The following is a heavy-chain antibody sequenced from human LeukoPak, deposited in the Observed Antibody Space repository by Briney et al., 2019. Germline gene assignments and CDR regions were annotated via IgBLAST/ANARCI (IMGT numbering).Heavy chain of an antibody. Sequence: SXXVSCKASGGTFSSYAISWVRQAPGQGLEWMGRIIPIFGTANYAQKFQGRVTITTDESTSTAYMELSSLRSEDTAVYYCASGILGYSYGSHFDYWGQGTLVTVSS. J-gene: IGHJ4*02. V-gene: IGHV1-69*05. D-gene: IGHD5-18*01. CDR3: ASGILGYSYGSHFDY. CDR1: GGTFSSYA. CDR2: IIPIFGTA.